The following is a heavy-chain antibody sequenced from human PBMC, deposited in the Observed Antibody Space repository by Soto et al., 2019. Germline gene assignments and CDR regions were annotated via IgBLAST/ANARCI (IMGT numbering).Heavy chain of an antibody. V-gene: IGHV3-23*01. D-gene: IGHD2-2*02. CDR2: ISGSGGST. Sequence: GGSLRLSCAASGFTFSSYAMSWVRQAPGKGLEWVSAISGSGGSTYYADSVKGRFTISRDNSKNTLYLQMNSLRAEDTAVYYCGKDGCSSTSCYTGGGDYYYYGMDVWGQGTTVTVSS. CDR1: GFTFSSYA. J-gene: IGHJ6*02. CDR3: GKDGCSSTSCYTGGGDYYYYGMDV.